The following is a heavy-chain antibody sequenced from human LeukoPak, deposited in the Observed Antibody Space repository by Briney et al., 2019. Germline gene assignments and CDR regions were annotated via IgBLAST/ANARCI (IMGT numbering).Heavy chain of an antibody. J-gene: IGHJ6*03. V-gene: IGHV4-61*01. CDR3: ARLYQQSKWKYYYYYMDV. CDR2: VFDSGST. Sequence: SETLSLTCAVSGYSISSDYYWSWIRQPPGRGLEWIGYVFDSGSTNYNPSLKSRVTISVDTSTKQFSLRLSSVTAADTAVYYCARLYQQSKWKYYYYYMDVWGKGTAVTVSS. D-gene: IGHD1-1*01. CDR1: GYSISSDYY.